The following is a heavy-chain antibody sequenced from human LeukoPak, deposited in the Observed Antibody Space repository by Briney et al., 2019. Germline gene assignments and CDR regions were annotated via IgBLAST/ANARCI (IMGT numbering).Heavy chain of an antibody. Sequence: GGSLRLSCAASGFTFSSYSMNWVRQAPEKGLEWVSYISSSSSTIYCADSVKGRFTISRDNAKNSLYLQMNSLRAEDTAVYYCATNRGLDYWGQGTLVTVSS. J-gene: IGHJ4*02. D-gene: IGHD1-14*01. V-gene: IGHV3-48*01. CDR3: ATNRGLDY. CDR2: ISSSSSTI. CDR1: GFTFSSYS.